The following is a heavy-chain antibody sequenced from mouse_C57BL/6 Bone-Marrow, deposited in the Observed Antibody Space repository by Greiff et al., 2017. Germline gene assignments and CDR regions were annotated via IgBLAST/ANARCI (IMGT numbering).Heavy chain of an antibody. D-gene: IGHD3-2*02. CDR2: IYPSDSET. J-gene: IGHJ3*01. CDR1: GYTFTSYW. CDR3: ARGGQLRPLWFAY. V-gene: IGHV1-61*01. Sequence: QVQLQQPGAELVRPGSSVKLSCKASGYTFTSYWMDWVKQRPGQGLEWIGNIYPSDSETHYNQKFKDKATLTVDKSSSTAYMQLSSLTSEDSAVYYGARGGQLRPLWFAYWGQGTLVTVSA.